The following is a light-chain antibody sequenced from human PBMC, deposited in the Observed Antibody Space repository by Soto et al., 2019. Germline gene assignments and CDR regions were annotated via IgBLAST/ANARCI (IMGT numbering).Light chain of an antibody. CDR2: AAS. CDR1: QTISMY. J-gene: IGKJ4*01. Sequence: DIQMTQSPSSLSASVGDRVTISCRASQTISMYLNWYQQKPGKAPILLISAASSLQTGVPSRCNGSGSGTEFTLTISSLQPEDLATYYCQQSYTTPPLTFGGGTKVEI. CDR3: QQSYTTPPLT. V-gene: IGKV1-39*01.